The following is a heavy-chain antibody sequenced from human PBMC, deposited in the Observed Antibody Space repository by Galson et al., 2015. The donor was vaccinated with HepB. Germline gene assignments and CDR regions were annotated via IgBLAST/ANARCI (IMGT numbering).Heavy chain of an antibody. CDR2: FDPEDGET. J-gene: IGHJ4*02. Sequence: SVKVSCKVSGYTLTELSMHWVRQAPGKGLEWMGGFDPEDGETIYAQKFQGSVTMTEDTSTDTAYMELSSLRSEDTAVYYCATDKRRAVAPDFDYWGQGTLVTVSS. CDR3: ATDKRRAVAPDFDY. V-gene: IGHV1-24*01. D-gene: IGHD6-19*01. CDR1: GYTLTELS.